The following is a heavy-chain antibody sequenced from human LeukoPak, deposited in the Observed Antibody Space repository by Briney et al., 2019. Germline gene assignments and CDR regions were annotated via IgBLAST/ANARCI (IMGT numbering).Heavy chain of an antibody. CDR2: MNQDGSAK. CDR3: ATYTHWVAGDV. Sequence: PGGSLSLSCAASGFTFSNSWRTWFGQPPGKGLGWVANMNQDGSAKGYVDSVKGRFTISRDNARNSLYLQMSSLRPEDTAVYYCATYTHWVAGDVWGQGITVTVSS. D-gene: IGHD3-16*01. CDR1: GFTFSNSW. V-gene: IGHV3-7*01. J-gene: IGHJ6*02.